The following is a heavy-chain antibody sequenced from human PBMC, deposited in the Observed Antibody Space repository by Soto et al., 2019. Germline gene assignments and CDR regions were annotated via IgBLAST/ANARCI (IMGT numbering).Heavy chain of an antibody. CDR2: IYYSGST. CDR1: GGSISSSSYY. Sequence: QLQLQESGPGLVKPSETLSLTCTVSGGSISSSSYYWGWIRQPPGKGLEWIGSIYYSGSTYYNPSLKSRVTISVDTSKNQFSLKLSSVTAADTAMYYCARHVMTATVTSINPNWFDPWGQGTLVTVSS. J-gene: IGHJ5*02. D-gene: IGHD4-17*01. V-gene: IGHV4-39*01. CDR3: ARHVMTATVTSINPNWFDP.